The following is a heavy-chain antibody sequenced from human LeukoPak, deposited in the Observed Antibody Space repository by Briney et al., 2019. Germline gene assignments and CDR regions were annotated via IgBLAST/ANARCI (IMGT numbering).Heavy chain of an antibody. D-gene: IGHD3-9*01. V-gene: IGHV1-69*13. Sequence: ASVKVSCKASGYTFTSYDINWVRQATGQGLEWMGGIIPIFGTANYAQKFQGRVTITADESTSTAYMELSSLRSEDTAVYYCASSPYQTGIRYVDWLFGYFDYWGQGTLVTVSS. J-gene: IGHJ4*02. CDR1: GYTFTSYD. CDR2: IIPIFGTA. CDR3: ASSPYQTGIRYVDWLFGYFDY.